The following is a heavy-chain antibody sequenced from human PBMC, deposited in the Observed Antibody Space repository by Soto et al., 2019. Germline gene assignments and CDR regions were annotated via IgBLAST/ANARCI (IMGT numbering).Heavy chain of an antibody. CDR1: GFTFSSYA. J-gene: IGHJ6*02. CDR2: ISGSGGST. CDR3: AKVFSLGYCIRTSCYPYGMDV. D-gene: IGHD2-2*01. Sequence: EVQLLESGGGLVQPGGSLRLSCAASGFTFSSYAMSWVRQAPGKRLEWVSAISGSGGSTYYADSVKGRFTISRDNSKNTLYLQMNSLRAEDTAVYYCAKVFSLGYCIRTSCYPYGMDVWGQGTTVTVSS. V-gene: IGHV3-23*01.